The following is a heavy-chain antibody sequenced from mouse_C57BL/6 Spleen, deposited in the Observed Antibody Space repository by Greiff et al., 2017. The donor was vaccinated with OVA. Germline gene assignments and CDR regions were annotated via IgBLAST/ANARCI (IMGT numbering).Heavy chain of an antibody. CDR3: ARRYGSSYWYFDV. V-gene: IGHV14-3*01. Sequence: VHVKQSVAELVRPGASVKLSCTASGFNIKNTYMHWVKQRPEQGLEWIGRIDPANGNTKYAPKFQGKATITADTSSNTAYLQLSSLTSEDTAIYYGARRYGSSYWYFDVWGTGTTVTVSS. J-gene: IGHJ1*03. CDR2: IDPANGNT. D-gene: IGHD1-1*01. CDR1: GFNIKNTY.